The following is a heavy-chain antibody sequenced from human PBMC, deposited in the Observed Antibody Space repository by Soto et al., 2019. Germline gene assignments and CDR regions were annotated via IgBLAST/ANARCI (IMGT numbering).Heavy chain of an antibody. CDR3: ARQGPGSLYDILTGYYENWFDP. V-gene: IGHV3-74*01. Sequence: GGSLRLSCAASGFTFSSYWMHWVRQAPGKGLVWVSRINSDGSSTSYADSMKGRFTISRDNAKNTLYLQMNSLRAEDTAVYYCARQGPGSLYDILTGYYENWFDPWGQGTLVTVSS. CDR2: INSDGSST. CDR1: GFTFSSYW. D-gene: IGHD3-9*01. J-gene: IGHJ5*02.